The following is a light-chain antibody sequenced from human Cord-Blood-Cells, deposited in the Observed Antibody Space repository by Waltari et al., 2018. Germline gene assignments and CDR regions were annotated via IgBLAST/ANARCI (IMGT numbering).Light chain of an antibody. V-gene: IGLV2-8*01. CDR1: SSDAGGYTY. J-gene: IGLJ2*01. CDR2: EVS. CDR3: SSYAGSNNLV. Sequence: QSALTHPPSASGAPGHSVPISCPATSSDAGGYTYVFWYQQHPGKAPKLMIYEVSKRPSGVPDRFSGSKSGNTASLTVSGLQAEDEADYYCSSYAGSNNLVFGGGTKLTVL.